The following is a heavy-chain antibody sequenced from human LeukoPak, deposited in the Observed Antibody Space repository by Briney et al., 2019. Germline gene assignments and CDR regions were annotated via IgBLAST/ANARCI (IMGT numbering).Heavy chain of an antibody. CDR3: ARGGGPLYAIITFVRGALQSWFDP. CDR1: GYTFTSYG. CDR2: ISAYNGNT. D-gene: IGHD3-10*01. V-gene: IGHV1-18*04. J-gene: IGHJ5*01. Sequence: ASVKVSCKASGYTFTSYGISWVRQAPGQGLEWMGWISAYNGNTNYAQKLQGRVTMTTDTSTSTAYMELRSLRSDDKAVYYCARGGGPLYAIITFVRGALQSWFDPLGQGTLVTVSS.